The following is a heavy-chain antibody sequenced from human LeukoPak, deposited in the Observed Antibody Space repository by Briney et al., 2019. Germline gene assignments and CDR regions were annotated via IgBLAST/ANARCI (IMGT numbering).Heavy chain of an antibody. CDR1: GFTFSSYS. CDR3: ASDGDYTDYFDY. J-gene: IGHJ4*02. Sequence: GGSLRLSCAASGFTFSSYSKNWVRQAPGKGLEWVSSISSSSSYIYYADSVKGRFTISRDNAKNSLYLQMNSLRAEDTAVYYCASDGDYTDYFDYWGQGTLVTVSS. V-gene: IGHV3-21*01. D-gene: IGHD4-17*01. CDR2: ISSSSSYI.